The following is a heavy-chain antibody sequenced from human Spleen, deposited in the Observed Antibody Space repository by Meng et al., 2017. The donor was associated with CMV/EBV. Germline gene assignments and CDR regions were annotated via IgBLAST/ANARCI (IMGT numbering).Heavy chain of an antibody. Sequence: SGPTLVKPTQTLTLTCTFSGFSLSTSGVGVGWIRQPPGKALEWLALIYWNDDKRYSTSLKSRLTITKDTSKNQVVLTMTNMDPVDTATYYCAHKQTGGDAFDIWGQGTMVTVSS. CDR3: AHKQTGGDAFDI. D-gene: IGHD1-26*01. V-gene: IGHV2-5*01. CDR1: GFSLSTSGVG. J-gene: IGHJ3*02. CDR2: IYWNDDK.